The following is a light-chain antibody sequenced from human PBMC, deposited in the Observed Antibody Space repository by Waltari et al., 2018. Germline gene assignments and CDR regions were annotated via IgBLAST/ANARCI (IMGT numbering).Light chain of an antibody. CDR1: QSVSSN. V-gene: IGKV3D-15*01. CDR2: GAS. J-gene: IGKJ4*01. CDR3: QQYNNWPPLT. Sequence: EIVMTQSPATLSVSPGERATLSRRASQSVSSNLAWYQQKPGQAPRPLISGASTRATGIPARFSGSGSGTEFTLTISSLQSEDFAVYYCQQYNNWPPLTVGGGTKVEIK.